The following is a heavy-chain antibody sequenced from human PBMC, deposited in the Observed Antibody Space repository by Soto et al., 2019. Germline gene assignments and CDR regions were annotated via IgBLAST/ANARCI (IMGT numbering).Heavy chain of an antibody. V-gene: IGHV4-39*01. D-gene: IGHD3-16*01. Sequence: PSETLSLTCTVSGGSISSGDYYWGWIRQPPGKGLEWIGNIYYSGTTSYSPSLKSRVTMLVDKSKNQFSLRLSSVTAADTAVYHCARQRGGGYYYYGMDVWGQGTTVTVSS. CDR3: ARQRGGGYYYYGMDV. J-gene: IGHJ6*02. CDR2: IYYSGTT. CDR1: GGSISSGDYY.